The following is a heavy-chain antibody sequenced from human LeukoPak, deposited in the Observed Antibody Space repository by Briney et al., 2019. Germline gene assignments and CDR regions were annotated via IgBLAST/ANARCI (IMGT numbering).Heavy chain of an antibody. CDR1: GGSVSNGDFF. J-gene: IGHJ3*02. CDR2: IYYTGST. D-gene: IGHD6-13*01. V-gene: IGHV4-30-4*01. Sequence: SETLSLTCTVSGGSVSNGDFFWSWIRQPPGKGLECIGYIYYTGSTYYNPSLKSRVTMSVDTSKNQFSLKLTSVTAADTAVYYCARVEQLDHDAFDIWGQGTVVTVSS. CDR3: ARVEQLDHDAFDI.